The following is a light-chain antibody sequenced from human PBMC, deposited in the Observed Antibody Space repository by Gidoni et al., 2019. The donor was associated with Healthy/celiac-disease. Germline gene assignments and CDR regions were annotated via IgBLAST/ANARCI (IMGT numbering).Light chain of an antibody. J-gene: IGKJ3*01. CDR1: QSLLHSNGYNY. Sequence: DIVMTQSPLSLPVTPGEPDPISCRSSQSLLHSNGYNYLDWYLQKPGQSPQLLIYLGSNRASGVPDRFSGSGSGTDFTLKISRVEAEDVGVYYCMQALQTPFTFGPGTKVDIK. V-gene: IGKV2-28*01. CDR3: MQALQTPFT. CDR2: LGS.